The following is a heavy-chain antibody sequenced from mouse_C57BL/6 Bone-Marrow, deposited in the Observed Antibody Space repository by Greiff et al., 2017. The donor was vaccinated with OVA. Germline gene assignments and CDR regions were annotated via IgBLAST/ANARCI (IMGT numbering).Heavy chain of an antibody. CDR2: INPNNGGT. CDR1: GYTFTDYY. J-gene: IGHJ4*01. Sequence: LVKPGASVKISCKASGYTFTDYYMNWVKQSHGKSLEWIGDINPNNGGTSYNQKFKGKATLTVDKSSSTAYMELRSLTSEDSAVYYCARAETAQATFAMDYWGQGTSVTVSS. V-gene: IGHV1-26*01. D-gene: IGHD3-2*02. CDR3: ARAETAQATFAMDY.